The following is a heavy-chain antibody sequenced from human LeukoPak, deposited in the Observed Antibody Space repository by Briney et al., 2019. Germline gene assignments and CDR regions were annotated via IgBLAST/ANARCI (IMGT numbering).Heavy chain of an antibody. V-gene: IGHV4-34*01. CDR2: INHSGST. Sequence: SETLSLTCAVYGGSFCGYYWSWIRQPPGKGLEWIGEINHSGSTNYNPSLKSRVTISVDTSKNQFSLKLSSVTAADTAVYYCARSYYYDSNIDYWGQGTLVTVSS. CDR3: ARSYYYDSNIDY. J-gene: IGHJ4*02. CDR1: GGSFCGYY. D-gene: IGHD3-22*01.